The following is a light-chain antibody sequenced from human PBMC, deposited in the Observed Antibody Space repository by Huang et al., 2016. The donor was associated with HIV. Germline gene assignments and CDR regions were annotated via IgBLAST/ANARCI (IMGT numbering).Light chain of an antibody. CDR3: QQYNNWPPVT. Sequence: EVVMTQSPATLSVSPGERATLSCRASQSVSSNLAWYTQKPGQAPRLLIYGASTRATGIPARFRGSVSGTEFTLTISSLQSEDFAVYYCQQYNNWPPVTFGQGTKLEIK. V-gene: IGKV3D-15*01. CDR1: QSVSSN. J-gene: IGKJ2*01. CDR2: GAS.